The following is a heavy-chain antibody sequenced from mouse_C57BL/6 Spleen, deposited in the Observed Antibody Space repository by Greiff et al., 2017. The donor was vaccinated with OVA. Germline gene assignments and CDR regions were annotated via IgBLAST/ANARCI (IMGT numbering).Heavy chain of an antibody. Sequence: EVKLQESGAELVRPGASVKLSCTASGFNIKDDYMHWVKQRPEQGLEWIGWIDPENGDTEYASKFRGKATITADTSSNTAYLQLSSLTSDDTAVYYCTTRGTTVYWGQGTTLTVSS. CDR1: GFNIKDDY. CDR3: TTRGTTVY. D-gene: IGHD1-1*01. V-gene: IGHV14-4*01. CDR2: IDPENGDT. J-gene: IGHJ2*01.